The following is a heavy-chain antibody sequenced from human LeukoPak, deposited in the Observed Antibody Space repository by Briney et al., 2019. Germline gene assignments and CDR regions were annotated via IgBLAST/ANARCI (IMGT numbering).Heavy chain of an antibody. J-gene: IGHJ4*02. D-gene: IGHD1-26*01. CDR1: GDSVSSNSAA. V-gene: IGHV6-1*01. CDR2: TYYRSKWYN. CDR3: ARERGSGSSQVGY. Sequence: SQTLSLTCAISGDSVSSNSAAWNWIRQSPSRGLEWLGRTYYRSKWYNDYAVSVKSRITINPDTSKNQFSLKLISVTAADTAVYYCARERGSGSSQVGYWGQGTLVTVSS.